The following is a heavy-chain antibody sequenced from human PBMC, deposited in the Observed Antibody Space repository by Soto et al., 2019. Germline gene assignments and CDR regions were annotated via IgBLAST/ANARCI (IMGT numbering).Heavy chain of an antibody. D-gene: IGHD3-10*01. V-gene: IGHV4-59*01. CDR3: ARVGYYNGGTRAYYGMDV. J-gene: IGHJ6*02. CDR2: ILYSGST. Sequence: SETLSLTCTVSGGSINSFYWYWIRQPPGKGLEWTGYILYSGSTSYNPSLKSRVTISLDTSKNQFSLKLRSVTAADTAVYYCARVGYYNGGTRAYYGMDVWGQGTAVTVSS. CDR1: GGSINSFY.